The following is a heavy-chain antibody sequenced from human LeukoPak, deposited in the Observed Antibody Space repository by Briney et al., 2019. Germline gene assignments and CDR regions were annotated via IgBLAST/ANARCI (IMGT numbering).Heavy chain of an antibody. CDR1: GFTFGSFG. J-gene: IGHJ4*02. CDR3: ARGSGVQVWSSLDY. V-gene: IGHV3-21*01. Sequence: KPGGSLRLSCAASGFTFGSFGMSWVRQAPGKGLEWVSSISGGGGYIYCADSVKGRFTISRDNAENSLYLQMNSLRVEDTDVYYCARGSGVQVWSSLDYWGQATLVTVSS. D-gene: IGHD5-18*01. CDR2: ISGGGGYI.